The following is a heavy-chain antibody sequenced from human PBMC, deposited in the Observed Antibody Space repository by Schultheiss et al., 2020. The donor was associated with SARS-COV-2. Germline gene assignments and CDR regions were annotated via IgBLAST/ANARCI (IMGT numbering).Heavy chain of an antibody. V-gene: IGHV3-30*03. CDR3: ARASVGATTPSWPGALTYDPLDY. D-gene: IGHD1-26*01. Sequence: GGSLRLSCVVSGFSFSAYWMTWLRQAPGKGLEWVAVISYDGSNKYYADSVKGRFTISRDNSKNTLYLQMNSLRAEDTAVYYCARASVGATTPSWPGALTYDPLDYWGQGTLVTVSS. J-gene: IGHJ4*02. CDR2: ISYDGSNK. CDR1: GFSFSAYW.